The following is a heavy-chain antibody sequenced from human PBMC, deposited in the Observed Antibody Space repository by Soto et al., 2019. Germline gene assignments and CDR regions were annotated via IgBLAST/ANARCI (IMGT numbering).Heavy chain of an antibody. V-gene: IGHV4-61*01. Sequence: ESLWVTGYVSGGSVSIERKDWSWIRQPPGKGLEWIGKIFFTGSAHYNPSLRNRVTMSVDTSKDQFSLTLTSVTAADTAVYYCARKIAYCGGDCYSDWCNDLWGRGTRVTVSP. J-gene: IGHJ2*01. CDR2: IFFTGSA. D-gene: IGHD2-21*02. CDR3: ARKIAYCGGDCYSDWCNDL. CDR1: GGSVSIERKD.